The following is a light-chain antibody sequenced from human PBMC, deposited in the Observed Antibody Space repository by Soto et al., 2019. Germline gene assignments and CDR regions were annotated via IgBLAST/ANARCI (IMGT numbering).Light chain of an antibody. CDR3: QQYHSYPFT. Sequence: DIQMTQPPSTLSASVGDRITITCRASHRITDYLAWYQQTPGKAPKHLIYKAPTSQSGVPSRFSGSGSGTEFALTVSGLQPVDFATYYCQQYHSYPFTFGGGTKLEIK. CDR1: HRITDY. V-gene: IGKV1-5*03. J-gene: IGKJ4*01. CDR2: KAP.